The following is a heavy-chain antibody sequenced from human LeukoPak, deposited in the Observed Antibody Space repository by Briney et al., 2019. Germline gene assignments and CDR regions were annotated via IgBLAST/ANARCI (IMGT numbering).Heavy chain of an antibody. V-gene: IGHV4-28*01. Sequence: SDTLSLTCAVSGYSISSTNWWGWIRQPPGKALEWIGYIYYSGTTHYNPSLKSRVTMSVDAPKNQFSLTLSSVTAVDTAIYYCAKSVDGGNSPFDYWGQGTLVTVSS. CDR3: AKSVDGGNSPFDY. D-gene: IGHD4-23*01. CDR2: IYYSGTT. J-gene: IGHJ4*02. CDR1: GYSISSTNW.